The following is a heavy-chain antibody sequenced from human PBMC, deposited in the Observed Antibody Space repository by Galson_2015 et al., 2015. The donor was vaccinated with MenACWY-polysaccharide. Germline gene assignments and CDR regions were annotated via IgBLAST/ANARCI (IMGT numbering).Heavy chain of an antibody. Sequence: SLRLSCAVSGFIFSDYAIHWVRQAPGKGLEWLAVISYDGGNKYYLESVKGRFTISRDNSKDMVYLHMNSLRGEDTAVYFCAKDRPPRGLSVFYYRMDVWGRGTTVIGSS. V-gene: IGHV3-30*18. CDR1: GFIFSDYA. CDR3: AKDRPPRGLSVFYYRMDV. CDR2: ISYDGGNK. D-gene: IGHD3-10*01. J-gene: IGHJ6*02.